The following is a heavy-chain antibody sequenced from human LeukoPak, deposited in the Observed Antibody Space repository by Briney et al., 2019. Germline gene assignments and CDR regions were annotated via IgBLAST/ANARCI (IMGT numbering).Heavy chain of an antibody. CDR2: ISGSGGST. CDR1: GFTFSSYA. CDR3: AKDGSQTVTTCCSAFDI. D-gene: IGHD4-17*01. V-gene: IGHV3-23*01. J-gene: IGHJ3*02. Sequence: GGSLRLSCAASGFTFSSYAMSWVRQAPGKGLEWVSAISGSGGSTYYADSVKGRFTISRDNSKNTLYLQMNSLRAEDTAVYYCAKDGSQTVTTCCSAFDIWGQGTMVTVSS.